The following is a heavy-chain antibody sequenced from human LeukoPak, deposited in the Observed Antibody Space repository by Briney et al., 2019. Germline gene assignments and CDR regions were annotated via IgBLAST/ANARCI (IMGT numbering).Heavy chain of an antibody. CDR1: GYTFTSYG. J-gene: IGHJ4*02. Sequence: ASVKVSCKASGYTFTSYGISWVRQAPGQGLEWMGWISAYNGNTNYAQKLQGRVTMTTDTSTSTAYMELRSLRSDDTAVYYCARDLLAGYYYGSGSRPGFDCWGQGTLVTVSS. CDR2: ISAYNGNT. CDR3: ARDLLAGYYYGSGSRPGFDC. D-gene: IGHD3-10*01. V-gene: IGHV1-18*01.